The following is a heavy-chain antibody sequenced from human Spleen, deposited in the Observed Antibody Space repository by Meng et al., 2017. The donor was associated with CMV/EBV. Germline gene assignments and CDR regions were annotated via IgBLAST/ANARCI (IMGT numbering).Heavy chain of an antibody. D-gene: IGHD3-3*01. CDR2: ISSSSSNK. CDR3: SCHQGYRDFFSGPHGFDF. Sequence: GGSLRLSCAASGFTFSSYSMNWVRQAPGKGLEWVSSISSSSSNKYYADSVKGRFTISRDNSKNSLYLQMNSLRAEDTAVYYCSCHQGYRDFFSGPHGFDFWGQGTLVTVSS. CDR1: GFTFSSYS. V-gene: IGHV3-21*01. J-gene: IGHJ4*02.